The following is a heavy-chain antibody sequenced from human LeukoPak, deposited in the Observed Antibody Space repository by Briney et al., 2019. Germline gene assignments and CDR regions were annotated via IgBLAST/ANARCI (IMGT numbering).Heavy chain of an antibody. CDR2: IYTSGST. V-gene: IGHV4-61*02. Sequence: PSETLSLTCTVSGGSISSGSYYWSWIRQPAGKGLEWIGRIYTSGSTNYNPSLKSRVTISVDTSKNQFSLKLSSVTAADTAVYYCAGTAMDHYYYYYMDVWGKGTTVTVSS. J-gene: IGHJ6*03. D-gene: IGHD5-18*01. CDR1: GGSISSGSYY. CDR3: AGTAMDHYYYYYMDV.